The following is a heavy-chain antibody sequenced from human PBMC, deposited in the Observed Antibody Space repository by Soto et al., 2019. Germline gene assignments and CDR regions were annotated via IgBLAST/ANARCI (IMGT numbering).Heavy chain of an antibody. CDR2: IIPIFGTA. V-gene: IGHV1-69*13. CDR1: GGTFSSYA. D-gene: IGHD3-10*01. CDR3: ARGRLLWFGELGYYYGMDV. J-gene: IGHJ6*02. Sequence: SVKVSCKASGGTFSSYAISWVRQAPGQGLEWMGGIIPIFGTANYAQKFQGRVTITADESTSTAYMELSSLRSEDTAVYYCARGRLLWFGELGYYYGMDVWGQGTTVTVSS.